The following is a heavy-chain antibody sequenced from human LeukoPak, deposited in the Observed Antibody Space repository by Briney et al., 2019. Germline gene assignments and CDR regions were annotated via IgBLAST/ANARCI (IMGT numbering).Heavy chain of an antibody. CDR2: ISAYNGNT. D-gene: IGHD5-18*01. CDR3: ARDTATGAFGY. CDR1: GYTFTSYG. Sequence: GASVKVSCKASGYTFTSYGISWVRQAPGQGLEWMGWISAYNGNTNYAQKLQGRVTMTTDTSTSTAHMELRSLRSDDTAVYYCARDTATGAFGYWGQGTLVTVSS. J-gene: IGHJ4*02. V-gene: IGHV1-18*01.